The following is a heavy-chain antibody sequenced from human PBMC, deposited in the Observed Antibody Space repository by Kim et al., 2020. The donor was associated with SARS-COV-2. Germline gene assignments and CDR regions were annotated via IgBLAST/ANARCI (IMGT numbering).Heavy chain of an antibody. CDR3: ARDRTEYYDILTGYYHGMDV. Sequence: GGSLRLSCEASGYTFDNHWMTWGRQAPGKGLELVASIKQDGSDKYYLGSVEGRCTISRDNAKNSLVLEMNNLRAEDTAVYYCARDRTEYYDILTGYYHGMDVWGQGTTVSVS. CDR2: IKQDGSDK. V-gene: IGHV3-7*01. J-gene: IGHJ6*02. CDR1: GYTFDNHW. D-gene: IGHD3-9*01.